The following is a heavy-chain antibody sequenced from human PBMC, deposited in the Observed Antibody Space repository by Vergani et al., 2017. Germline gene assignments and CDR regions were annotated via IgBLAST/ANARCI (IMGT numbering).Heavy chain of an antibody. CDR1: GFSLSTSGMC. CDR3: ARSESCYDAFDI. Sequence: QVTLRESGPALVKPTQTLTLTCTFSGFSLSTSGMCVSWIRQPPGKALEWLALIDWDDDKYYSTSLKNRLTISKDTSKNTVVLTMTYIDPVDTATYYCARSESCYDAFDIWGQGTMVTVSS. V-gene: IGHV2-70*01. CDR2: IDWDDDK. D-gene: IGHD2-15*01. J-gene: IGHJ3*02.